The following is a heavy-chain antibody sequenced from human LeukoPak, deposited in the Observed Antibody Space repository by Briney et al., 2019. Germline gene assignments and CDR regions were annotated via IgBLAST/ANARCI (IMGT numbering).Heavy chain of an antibody. J-gene: IGHJ2*01. D-gene: IGHD3-10*01. CDR2: IYTSGTT. V-gene: IGHV4-61*02. Sequence: SETLSLTCTVSGGSISSGSYYWSWIRQPAGKGLEWIGRIYTSGTTTYNPSLNSRVTISRDTSKNQFSLQLNSVTAADTAVYYCARDWYSSGPGSFWYFEIWGRGTLVSVSS. CDR1: GGSISSGSYY. CDR3: ARDWYSSGPGSFWYFEI.